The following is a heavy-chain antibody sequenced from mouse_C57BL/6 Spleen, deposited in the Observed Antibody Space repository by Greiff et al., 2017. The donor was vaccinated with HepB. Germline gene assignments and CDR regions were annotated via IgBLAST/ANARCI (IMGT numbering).Heavy chain of an antibody. CDR2: IHPSDSDT. D-gene: IGHD1-1*01. Sequence: VQLQQPGAELVKPGASVKVSCKASGYTFTSYWMHWVKQRPGQGLEWIGRIHPSDSDTNYNQKFKGKATLTVDKSSSTAYMQLSSLTSEDSAVYYCAIGHYYGSSYGWFAYWGQGTLVTVSA. V-gene: IGHV1-74*01. CDR1: GYTFTSYW. CDR3: AIGHYYGSSYGWFAY. J-gene: IGHJ3*01.